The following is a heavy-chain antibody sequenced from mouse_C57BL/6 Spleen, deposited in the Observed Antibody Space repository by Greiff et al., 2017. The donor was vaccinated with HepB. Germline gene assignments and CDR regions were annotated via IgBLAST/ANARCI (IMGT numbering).Heavy chain of an antibody. J-gene: IGHJ2*01. CDR2: ISYDGSN. V-gene: IGHV3-6*01. Sequence: EVKVEESGPGLVKPSQSLSLTCSVTGYSITSGYYWNWIRQFPGNKLEWMGYISYDGSNNYNPSLKNRISITRDTSKNQFFLKLNSVTTEDTATYYCARIYYGNYYFDYWGQGTTLTVSS. CDR1: GYSITSGYY. CDR3: ARIYYGNYYFDY. D-gene: IGHD2-1*01.